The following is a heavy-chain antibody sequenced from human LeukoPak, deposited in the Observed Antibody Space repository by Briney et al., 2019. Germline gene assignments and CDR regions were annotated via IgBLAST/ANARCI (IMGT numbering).Heavy chain of an antibody. V-gene: IGHV5-51*01. CDR2: IYPGDSDT. CDR1: GNSFTSYW. Sequence: GESLKISCKGSGNSFTSYWIGWVRQMPGKGLEWMGIIYPGDSDTRYSPSFQGQVTISADKSISTAYLQWSSLKASDTAMYYCARTYYYGSGTRYWFDPWGQGTLVTVSS. CDR3: ARTYYYGSGTRYWFDP. D-gene: IGHD3-10*01. J-gene: IGHJ5*02.